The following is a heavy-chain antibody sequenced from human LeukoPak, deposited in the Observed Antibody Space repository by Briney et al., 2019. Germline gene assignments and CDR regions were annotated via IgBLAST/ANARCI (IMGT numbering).Heavy chain of an antibody. V-gene: IGHV4-34*01. CDR1: GGSFSGYY. D-gene: IGHD4/OR15-4a*01. CDR3: ASVLSYFDY. CDR2: INHSGST. Sequence: SETLSLTCAVYGGSFSGYYWSWIRQPPGKGLEWIGEINHSGSTNYNPSLKSRVTISVDTSKNQFSLKLSSVTAADTAVYYCASVLSYFDYWGQGTLVTVSS. J-gene: IGHJ4*02.